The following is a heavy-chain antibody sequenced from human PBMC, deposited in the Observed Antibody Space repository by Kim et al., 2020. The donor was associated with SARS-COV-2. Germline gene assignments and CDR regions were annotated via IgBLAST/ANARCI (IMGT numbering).Heavy chain of an antibody. CDR3: TLLGYSGYEGGY. Sequence: AYAASVKGRFTISRDDSKNTAYLQMNSLKTEDTAVYYCTLLGYSGYEGGYWGQGTLVTVSS. V-gene: IGHV3-73*01. J-gene: IGHJ4*02. D-gene: IGHD5-12*01.